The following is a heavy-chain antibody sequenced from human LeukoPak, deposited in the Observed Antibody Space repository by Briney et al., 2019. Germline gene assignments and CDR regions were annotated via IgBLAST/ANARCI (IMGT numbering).Heavy chain of an antibody. CDR2: IYSGGST. CDR3: AKLFESGTYNNFFHY. V-gene: IGHV3-53*01. Sequence: GGSLRLSCAASGFTVSSNYMSWVRQAPGKGLEWVSVIYSGGSTYYADSVKGRFAISRDNSKNTLYLQMNSPRPEDTAIYYCAKLFESGTYNNFFHYWGQGTLVTVFS. CDR1: GFTVSSNY. J-gene: IGHJ4*02. D-gene: IGHD3-10*01.